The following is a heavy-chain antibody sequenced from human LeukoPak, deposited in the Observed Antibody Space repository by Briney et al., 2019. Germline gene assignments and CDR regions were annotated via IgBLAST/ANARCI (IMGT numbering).Heavy chain of an antibody. V-gene: IGHV1-8*03. CDR2: MNPNSGNT. Sequence: ASVKVSCKASGYTFTSYDINWVRQATGQGLEWMGWMNPNSGNTGYAQKFQGRVTITRNTSISTAYMELSSLRSEDMAVYYCARDGVYYDYVWGSYRHFDYWGQGTLVTVSS. CDR3: ARDGVYYDYVWGSYRHFDY. CDR1: GYTFTSYD. J-gene: IGHJ4*02. D-gene: IGHD3-16*02.